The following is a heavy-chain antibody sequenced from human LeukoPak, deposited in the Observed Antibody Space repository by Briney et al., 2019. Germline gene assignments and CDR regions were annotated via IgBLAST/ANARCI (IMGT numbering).Heavy chain of an antibody. CDR2: ISAYNGNT. D-gene: IGHD4-17*01. CDR1: GYTFTSYG. V-gene: IGHV1-18*01. J-gene: IGHJ4*02. CDR3: ARDRGEYDYGVYIHDY. Sequence: GASVKVSCKASGYTFTSYGISWVRQVPGQGLEWMGWISAYNGNTNYAQKLQGRVTMTTDTSTSTAYMELSSLRSEDTAVYYCARDRGEYDYGVYIHDYWGQGTLVTVSS.